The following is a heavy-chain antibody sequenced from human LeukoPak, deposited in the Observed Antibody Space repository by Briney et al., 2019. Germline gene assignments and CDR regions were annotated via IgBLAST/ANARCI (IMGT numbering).Heavy chain of an antibody. CDR2: IYYSGST. V-gene: IGHV4-39*01. J-gene: IGHJ4*02. CDR1: GGSISSSSYY. D-gene: IGHD6-13*01. CDR3: ASSGLQQLEFYY. Sequence: SETLSLTCTVSGGSISSSSYYWGWIRRPPGKGLEWIGSIYYSGSTYYNPSLKSRVTISVDTSKNQFSLKLSSVTAADTAVYYCASSGLQQLEFYYWGQGTLVTVSS.